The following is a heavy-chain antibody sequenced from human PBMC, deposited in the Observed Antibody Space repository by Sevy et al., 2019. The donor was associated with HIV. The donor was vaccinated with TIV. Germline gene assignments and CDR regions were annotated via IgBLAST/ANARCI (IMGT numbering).Heavy chain of an antibody. CDR2: ISGSSRFT. D-gene: IGHD2-15*01. CDR1: EFTFSSYA. V-gene: IGHV3-23*01. CDR3: AKGFCSGATCPRDYYYYGMDV. Sequence: GGSRRLSCSASEFTFSSYAMSWVRQAPGKGLEWVSSISGSSRFTYYADFVEGQFIISRDNSKNTLSVQMNSLRAEDTAVYYCAKGFCSGATCPRDYYYYGMDVWGQGTTVTVSS. J-gene: IGHJ6*02.